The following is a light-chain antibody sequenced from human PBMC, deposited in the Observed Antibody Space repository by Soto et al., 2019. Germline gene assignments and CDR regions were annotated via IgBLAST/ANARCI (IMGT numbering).Light chain of an antibody. CDR3: AAWDDSLNGLV. CDR1: SSNIGSNT. J-gene: IGLJ1*01. CDR2: NNN. Sequence: QSVLTQPPSASGTPGQRVTISCSGSSSNIGSNTVNWYQQLPGTAPKLLIYNNNQRPSGVPDRFSGSKSGTSASLAISGLXXXXXXXXXXAAWDDSLNGLVFGTGTKLT. V-gene: IGLV1-44*01.